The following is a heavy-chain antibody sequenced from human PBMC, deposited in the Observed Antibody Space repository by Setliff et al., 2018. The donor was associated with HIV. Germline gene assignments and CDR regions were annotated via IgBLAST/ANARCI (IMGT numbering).Heavy chain of an antibody. D-gene: IGHD3-16*01. V-gene: IGHV4-61*02. Sequence: SETLSLTCTVSGGSISSGTYYWSWVRQPAGKGLEWIGRIYTSGSTNYNPSLKSRVTISLDTSKNQFSLKLSSVTAADTAVYYCARSKKRGDYYYYYYYMDVWGKGTTVTVSS. CDR1: GGSISSGTYY. CDR2: IYTSGST. J-gene: IGHJ6*03. CDR3: ARSKKRGDYYYYYYYMDV.